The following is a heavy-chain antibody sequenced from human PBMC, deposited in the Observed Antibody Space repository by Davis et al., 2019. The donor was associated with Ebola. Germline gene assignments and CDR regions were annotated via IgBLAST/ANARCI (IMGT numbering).Heavy chain of an antibody. D-gene: IGHD6-19*01. V-gene: IGHV3-30*02. CDR1: GFTFSSYG. Sequence: GGSLRLSCAASGFTFSSYGMHWVRQAPGKGLEWVAFIRYDGSNKYYADSVKGRFTISRDNSKNTLYLQMNSLRDEDTAVYYCAREIAVAGTECDYWGQGTLVTVSS. CDR2: IRYDGSNK. CDR3: AREIAVAGTECDY. J-gene: IGHJ4*02.